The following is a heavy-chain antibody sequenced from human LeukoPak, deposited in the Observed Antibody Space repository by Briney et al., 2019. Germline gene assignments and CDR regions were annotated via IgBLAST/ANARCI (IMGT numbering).Heavy chain of an antibody. Sequence: GSLVKVSCKASGGTFSSYAISWVRQAPGQGLEWMGGIIPIFGTANYAQKFQGRVTITTDESTSTAYMELSSLRSEDTAVYYCARGPGIAVAGHYYYYYMDVWGKGTTVTVSS. CDR2: IIPIFGTA. CDR1: GGTFSSYA. CDR3: ARGPGIAVAGHYYYYYMDV. J-gene: IGHJ6*03. D-gene: IGHD6-19*01. V-gene: IGHV1-69*05.